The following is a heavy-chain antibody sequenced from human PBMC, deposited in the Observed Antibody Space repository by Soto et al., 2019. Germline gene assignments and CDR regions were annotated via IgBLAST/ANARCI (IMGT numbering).Heavy chain of an antibody. V-gene: IGHV4-30-2*01. J-gene: IGHJ4*02. CDR3: ARGGGFDSFDY. CDR1: GASITYGAYS. Sequence: QLQLHMSGSGLVKPSQTLSLTCTVSGASITYGAYSWSWIRQTPGKGLEWIGYINHLETTFYNPSFESRLTLSIDRTKNQFSLMLKSMAAAARAVYFCARGGGFDSFDYWGQGILVTVSS. D-gene: IGHD3-10*01. CDR2: INHLETT.